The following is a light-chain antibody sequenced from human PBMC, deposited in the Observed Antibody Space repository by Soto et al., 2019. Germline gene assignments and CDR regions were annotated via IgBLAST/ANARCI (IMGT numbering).Light chain of an antibody. CDR3: QTWGTGIL. CDR1: SGHSSYA. V-gene: IGLV4-69*01. Sequence: QPVLTQSPSASASLGASVKLTCTLSSGHSSYAIAWHQQQPEKGPRYLMKLNSDGSHSKGDGIPDRFSGSSSGAERYLTISSLQSEDEADYYCQTWGTGILFGVGTTLTVL. J-gene: IGLJ2*01. CDR2: LNSDGSH.